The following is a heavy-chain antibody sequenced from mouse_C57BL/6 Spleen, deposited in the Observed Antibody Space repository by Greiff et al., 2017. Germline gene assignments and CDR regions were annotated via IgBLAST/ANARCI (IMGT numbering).Heavy chain of an antibody. Sequence: EVHLVESGPGLVKPSQSLSLTCSVTGYSITSGYYWNWIRQFPGNKLEWMGYISYDGSNNYNPSLKNRISITRDTSKNQFFLKLNSVTTEDTATYYCASPGGSSSYFDYWGQGTTLTVSS. CDR1: GYSITSGYY. CDR3: ASPGGSSSYFDY. D-gene: IGHD1-1*01. J-gene: IGHJ2*01. CDR2: ISYDGSN. V-gene: IGHV3-6*01.